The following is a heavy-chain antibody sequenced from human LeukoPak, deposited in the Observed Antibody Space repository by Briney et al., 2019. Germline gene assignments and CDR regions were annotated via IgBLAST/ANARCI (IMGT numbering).Heavy chain of an antibody. CDR1: GFTFSSYA. CDR3: AKASGYSYGKYYFDS. Sequence: GGSLRLSCAASGFTFSSYAMSWVRQAPGKGLEWVSSITSSGDATYYADSVKGRFTIFRDNSKNTVYLQMNSLRAEDTAVYFCAKASGYSYGKYYFDSWGQGALVTVSS. D-gene: IGHD5-18*01. J-gene: IGHJ4*02. V-gene: IGHV3-23*01. CDR2: ITSSGDAT.